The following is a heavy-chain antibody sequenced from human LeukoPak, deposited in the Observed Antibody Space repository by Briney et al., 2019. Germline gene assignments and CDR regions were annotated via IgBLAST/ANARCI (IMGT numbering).Heavy chain of an antibody. CDR2: IRSGTSYI. Sequence: GGSLRLSCAASGFTFSTYTMNWVRQAPGKGLEWVSSIRSGTSYIYYADSVKGRFTISRDNAKNSLYLQMNSLRAEDTAVYYCARAGGWRDWGQGTLVTVSS. CDR1: GFTFSTYT. V-gene: IGHV3-21*01. J-gene: IGHJ4*02. CDR3: ARAGGWRD. D-gene: IGHD3-16*01.